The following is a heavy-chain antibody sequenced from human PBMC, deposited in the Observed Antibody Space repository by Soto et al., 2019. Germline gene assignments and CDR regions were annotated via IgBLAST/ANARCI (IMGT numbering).Heavy chain of an antibody. J-gene: IGHJ4*02. CDR2: MTGDGRTT. Sequence: PRGSLRLSCAASGFTCGDYWMHWVRQPPGKGPEWVSRMTGDGRTTQYADSVKGRFTASRDNAKSTLYLQMNSLRAEDTAVYYCATAEVDYWGPGTLVTVS. V-gene: IGHV3-74*03. CDR1: GFTCGDYW. CDR3: ATAEVDY.